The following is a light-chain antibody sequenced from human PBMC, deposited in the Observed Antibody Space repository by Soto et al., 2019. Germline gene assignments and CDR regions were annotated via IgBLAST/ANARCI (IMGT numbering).Light chain of an antibody. CDR2: ATS. CDR3: QQYSGHTYT. J-gene: IGKJ2*01. Sequence: EVVMTQSPATLSVSPGDRTTLSCRASQSVNSHLAWYQQKPGQAPRLLIYATSTRASGVPARFSGSGSGTEFTLTISSLQSEDSAIYYCQQYSGHTYTFGQGTKLEIK. CDR1: QSVNSH. V-gene: IGKV3-15*01.